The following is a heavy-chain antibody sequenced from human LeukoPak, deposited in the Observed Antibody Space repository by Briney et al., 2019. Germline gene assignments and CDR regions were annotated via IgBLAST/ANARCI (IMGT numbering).Heavy chain of an antibody. J-gene: IGHJ4*02. CDR2: IRNKANNYAT. V-gene: IGHV3-72*01. CDR3: ARRVFGGNCYYDY. Sequence: GGSLRLSCAASGFIFSDHYMDWVRQAPGKGLEWVARIRNKANNYATEYAASVKGRFTISRDDSKNSLYLQMNSLKTEDTAVFYCARRVFGGNCYYDYWGQGTLVTVSS. CDR1: GFIFSDHY. D-gene: IGHD4-23*01.